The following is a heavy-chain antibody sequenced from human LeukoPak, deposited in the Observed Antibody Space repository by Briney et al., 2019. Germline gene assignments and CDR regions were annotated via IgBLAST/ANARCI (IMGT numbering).Heavy chain of an antibody. CDR2: MYSGGST. Sequence: GGSLRLSCAASGFTVRSNYMSWVRQAPGKGLEWVSVMYSGGSTYYADSVKGRFTISRDNSKNTLYLQMNSLRAEDTAVYYCVGDLASSGGNWGQGTLVTVSS. CDR3: VGDLASSGGN. V-gene: IGHV3-66*01. CDR1: GFTVRSNY. D-gene: IGHD6-25*01. J-gene: IGHJ4*02.